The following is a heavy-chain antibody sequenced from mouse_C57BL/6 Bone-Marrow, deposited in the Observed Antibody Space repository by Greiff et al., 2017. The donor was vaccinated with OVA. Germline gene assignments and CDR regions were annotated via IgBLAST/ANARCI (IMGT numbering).Heavy chain of an antibody. D-gene: IGHD2-2*01. Sequence: QVQLQQPGAELVKPGASVKLSCKASGYTFTSYWMHWVKQRPGRGLEWIGRIDPNSGGTKYNEKFKGKATLTVAKSSSTAYMQLSRLTSEDSAVYDCARRGDYGDGYDLDDWGQGTTVTVSS. CDR2: IDPNSGGT. CDR3: ARRGDYGDGYDLDD. CDR1: GYTFTSYW. V-gene: IGHV1-72*01. J-gene: IGHJ2*01.